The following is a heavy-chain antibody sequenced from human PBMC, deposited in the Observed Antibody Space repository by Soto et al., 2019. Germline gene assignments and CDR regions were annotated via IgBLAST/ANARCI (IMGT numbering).Heavy chain of an antibody. J-gene: IGHJ3*02. V-gene: IGHV1-69*06. CDR2: IIPIFGTA. D-gene: IGHD3-22*01. Sequence: SVKVSCKASGGTFSSYAISWVRQAPGQGLEWMGGIIPIFGTANYAQKFQGRVTITADKSTSTAYMELSSLRSEDTAVYYCARVGDYYDSSGYPGAFDIWGQGTMVTVSS. CDR3: ARVGDYYDSSGYPGAFDI. CDR1: GGTFSSYA.